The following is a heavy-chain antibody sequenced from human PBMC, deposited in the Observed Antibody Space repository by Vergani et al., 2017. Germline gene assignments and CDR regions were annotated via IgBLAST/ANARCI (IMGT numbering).Heavy chain of an antibody. CDR2: INPSGGST. Sequence: QVQLVQSGAEMKKPGASVRVSCKTSGYTFTNYYIHWVRQAPGQGLEWMGIINPSGGSTTYAQQFQGRLTMTRDTSTSTVYMDLSNLRSEDTAVYYCARPHGDILPPDPRRLDYWGQGTPVTVSS. CDR1: GYTFTNYY. CDR3: ARPHGDILPPDPRRLDY. J-gene: IGHJ4*02. V-gene: IGHV1-46*03.